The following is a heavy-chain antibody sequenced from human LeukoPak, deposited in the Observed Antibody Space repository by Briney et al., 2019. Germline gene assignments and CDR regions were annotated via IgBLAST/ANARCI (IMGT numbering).Heavy chain of an antibody. CDR2: IYYSGST. J-gene: IGHJ5*02. Sequence: KPSETLSLTCTVSGGSISSSSYYWGWIRQPPGKGLEWIGSIYYSGSTYYNPSLKSRVTISVDTSKNQFSLKLSSVTAADTAVYYCARGAGYCSGGSCPNWFDPWGQGTLVTVSS. CDR1: GGSISSSSYY. CDR3: ARGAGYCSGGSCPNWFDP. V-gene: IGHV4-39*01. D-gene: IGHD2-15*01.